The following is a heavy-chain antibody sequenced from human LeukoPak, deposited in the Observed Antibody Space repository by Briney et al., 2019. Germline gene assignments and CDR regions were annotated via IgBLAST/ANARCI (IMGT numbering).Heavy chain of an antibody. CDR3: ASSSSDRIYYYYYMDV. Sequence: GGSLRLSCAASGFTFSSYAMSWVRQAPGKGLEWVSAISGSGGSTYYADSVKGRFTISRDNSKNTLYLQMNSLRAEDTAVYYCASSSSDRIYYYYYMDVWGKGTTVTVSS. V-gene: IGHV3-23*01. CDR2: ISGSGGST. J-gene: IGHJ6*03. CDR1: GFTFSSYA. D-gene: IGHD6-6*01.